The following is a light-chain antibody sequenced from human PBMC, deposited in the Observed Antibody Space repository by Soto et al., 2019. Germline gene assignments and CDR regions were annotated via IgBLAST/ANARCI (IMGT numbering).Light chain of an antibody. Sequence: QPVLTQSSSASASLGSSVKLTCTLSSGHSSYIIAWHQQQPGKAPRYLMKLEGSGSYNKGSGVPDRFSGSSSGADRYLTIAKLQFEDEDDYSCETWDSNTQVFIGGTMVTV. V-gene: IGLV4-60*02. J-gene: IGLJ3*02. CDR3: ETWDSNTQV. CDR2: LEGSGSY. CDR1: SGHSSYI.